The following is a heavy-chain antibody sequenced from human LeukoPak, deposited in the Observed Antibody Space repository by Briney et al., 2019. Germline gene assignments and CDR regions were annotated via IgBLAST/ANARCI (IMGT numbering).Heavy chain of an antibody. J-gene: IGHJ3*02. V-gene: IGHV4-59*08. Sequence: SETLTLTCTVSGGSISSYYWSWIRQPPGKGLEWIGYIYYSGSTNYNPSLKRRVTISLETSNNQFSFKLSSVTTADNTANYYGRNEGYSSGCAYAFDIWGEGKMFTVSS. CDR2: IYYSGST. CDR1: GGSISSYY. D-gene: IGHD6-19*01. CDR3: GRNEGYSSGCAYAFDI.